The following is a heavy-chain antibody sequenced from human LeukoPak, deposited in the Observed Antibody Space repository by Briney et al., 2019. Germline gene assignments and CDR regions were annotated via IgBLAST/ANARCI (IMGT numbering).Heavy chain of an antibody. D-gene: IGHD6-25*01. J-gene: IGHJ4*02. V-gene: IGHV4-31*03. CDR2: IYYSGST. CDR3: ARLLAASRSFDY. Sequence: SETLSLTCTVSGGSISSGGYYWTWIRQHPGKGLEWIGYIYYSGSTYYNPSLKSRVTISVDTSKNQFSLRLSSVTAADTAVYYCARLLAASRSFDYWGQGTLVTVSS. CDR1: GGSISSGGYY.